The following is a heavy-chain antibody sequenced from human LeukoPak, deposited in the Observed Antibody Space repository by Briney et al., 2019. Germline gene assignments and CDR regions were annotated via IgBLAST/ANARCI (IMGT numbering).Heavy chain of an antibody. D-gene: IGHD2-2*01. V-gene: IGHV1-18*01. CDR3: ARGGYCSSTSCYPILIFDY. CDR2: ISAYNGNT. Sequence: ASVKVSRKASGYAFTGYGISWVRQAPGQGLEWMGWISAYNGNTNYAQKLQGRVTMTTDTSTSTAYMELRSLRSDDTAVYYCARGGYCSSTSCYPILIFDYWGQGTLVTVSS. CDR1: GYAFTGYG. J-gene: IGHJ4*02.